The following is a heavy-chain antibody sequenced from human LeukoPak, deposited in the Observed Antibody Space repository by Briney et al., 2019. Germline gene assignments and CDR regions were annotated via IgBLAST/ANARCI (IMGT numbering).Heavy chain of an antibody. Sequence: GGSLRLSCAASEFSVGSNYMTWVRRAPGKGLEWVAFIRNDGSNKYYADSVKGRFTISRDNSKNTLYLQMNSLRAEDTAVYYCAKAPHYYDSSGFDAFDIWGQGTMVTVSS. CDR1: EFSVGSNY. V-gene: IGHV3-30*02. J-gene: IGHJ3*02. CDR3: AKAPHYYDSSGFDAFDI. D-gene: IGHD3-22*01. CDR2: IRNDGSNK.